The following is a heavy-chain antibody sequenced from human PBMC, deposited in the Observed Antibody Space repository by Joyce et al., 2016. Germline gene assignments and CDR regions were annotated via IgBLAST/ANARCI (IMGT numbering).Heavy chain of an antibody. Sequence: EVQLLESGGGLVQHGGSLRLSCAASGFTFTSYAMTWVRQAPVKGLEWVSGISGICDSTHYSESVKGRCTISRDNSKNTLYLQMNSLRAEDTAVYYCAKEEDIVVVPAASSYWGQGTLVTVSS. CDR1: GFTFTSYA. CDR3: AKEEDIVVVPAASSY. J-gene: IGHJ4*02. CDR2: ISGICDST. V-gene: IGHV3-23*01. D-gene: IGHD2-2*01.